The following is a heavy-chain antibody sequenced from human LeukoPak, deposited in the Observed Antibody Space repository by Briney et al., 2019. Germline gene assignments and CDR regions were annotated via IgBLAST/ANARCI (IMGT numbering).Heavy chain of an antibody. V-gene: IGHV3-49*04. Sequence: GGSLRLSCTASGFTFGDYAMSWVRQAPGKGLEWVGLIRSKAYGGTTEYAASVKGRFTISRDDSKSTAYLQMNSLKTEDTAVYYCTRAGAVAGVFDYWGQGTLVTVSS. J-gene: IGHJ4*02. D-gene: IGHD6-19*01. CDR1: GFTFGDYA. CDR3: TRAGAVAGVFDY. CDR2: IRSKAYGGTT.